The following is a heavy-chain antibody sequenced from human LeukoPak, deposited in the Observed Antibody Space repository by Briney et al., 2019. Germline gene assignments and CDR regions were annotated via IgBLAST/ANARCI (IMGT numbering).Heavy chain of an antibody. V-gene: IGHV3-30*18. Sequence: GGSLRLSCAASGFTFSSYGMHWVRQAPGKGLEWVAVISYVGSNKYYADSVKGRFTISRDNSKNTLYLQMNSLRAEDTAVYYCAKDFNRYCSSTSCYPGGDYWGQGTLVTVSS. CDR1: GFTFSSYG. CDR3: AKDFNRYCSSTSCYPGGDY. D-gene: IGHD2-2*01. CDR2: ISYVGSNK. J-gene: IGHJ4*02.